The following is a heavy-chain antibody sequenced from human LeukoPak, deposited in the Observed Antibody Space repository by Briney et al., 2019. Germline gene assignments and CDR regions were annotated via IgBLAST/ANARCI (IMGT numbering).Heavy chain of an antibody. CDR2: ISAYNGNT. CDR3: ARRLAVVIPATMMGAFDI. V-gene: IGHV1-18*01. CDR1: GYTFTSYG. J-gene: IGHJ3*02. Sequence: ASVKVSCKASGYTFTSYGISWVRQAPGQGLEWMGWISAYNGNTNYAQKLQGRVTMTTDTSTSTAYMNLRSLRSDDTAVYYCARRLAVVIPATMMGAFDIWGQGTMVTVSS. D-gene: IGHD2-2*01.